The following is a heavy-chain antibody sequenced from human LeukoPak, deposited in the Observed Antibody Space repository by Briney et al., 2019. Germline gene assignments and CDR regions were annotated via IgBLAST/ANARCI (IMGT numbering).Heavy chain of an antibody. Sequence: PSETLSLTCTVSGGSISSDDYYWSWIRQPPGKGLEWIGYISYSGNTYYNPSLKSRVTISVDTSKNQLSLKLSSVTVADTAVYYCARDRKYGSESLRRLDYRGQGTLVTVSS. J-gene: IGHJ4*02. CDR2: ISYSGNT. V-gene: IGHV4-30-4*01. D-gene: IGHD3-10*01. CDR1: GGSISSDDYY. CDR3: ARDRKYGSESLRRLDY.